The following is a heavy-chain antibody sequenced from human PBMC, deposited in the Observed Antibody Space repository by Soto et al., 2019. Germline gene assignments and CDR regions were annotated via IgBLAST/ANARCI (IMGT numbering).Heavy chain of an antibody. V-gene: IGHV3-30-3*01. CDR1: GFTFSSYA. CDR3: ARDLKWLVYFDY. CDR2: ISYDGSNK. Sequence: GGSLRLSCAASGFTFSSYAMHWVRQAPGKGLEWVAVISYDGSNKYYADSVKGRFTISSDNSKNTLYLQMNSLRAEDTAVYYCARDLKWLVYFDYWGQGTLVTVSS. D-gene: IGHD6-19*01. J-gene: IGHJ4*02.